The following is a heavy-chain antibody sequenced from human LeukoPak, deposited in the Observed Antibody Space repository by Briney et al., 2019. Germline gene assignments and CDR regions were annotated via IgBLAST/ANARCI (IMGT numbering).Heavy chain of an antibody. CDR2: ISGSGGST. D-gene: IGHD2-15*01. CDR1: GFTFNSYA. V-gene: IGHV3-23*01. J-gene: IGHJ5*02. Sequence: GGSLRLSCAASGFTFNSYAMSWVRQAPGKGLEWVSAISGSGGSTYDADSVKGRFTISRDNSKNTLYLQMNSMRAEDTAVYYCAKDKGMRYCSGGSCYSEPSNWFDPWGQGTLVTVST. CDR3: AKDKGMRYCSGGSCYSEPSNWFDP.